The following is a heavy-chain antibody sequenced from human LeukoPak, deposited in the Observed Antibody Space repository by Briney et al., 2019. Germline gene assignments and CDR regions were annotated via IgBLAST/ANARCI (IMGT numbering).Heavy chain of an antibody. Sequence: SETLSLTCTVSGGSITSYYWSWIRQPAGKGLEWIGRIYSSGSTNYNPSLKSRVTISVDTSKNQFSLKLSSVTAADTAVYYCARGRGDGLGYCSGGSCYDYFDYWGQGTLVTVSS. J-gene: IGHJ4*02. CDR2: IYSSGST. CDR3: ARGRGDGLGYCSGGSCYDYFDY. D-gene: IGHD2-15*01. V-gene: IGHV4-4*07. CDR1: GGSITSYY.